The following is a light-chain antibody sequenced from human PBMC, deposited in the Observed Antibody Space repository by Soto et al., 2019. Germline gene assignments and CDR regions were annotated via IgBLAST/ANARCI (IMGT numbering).Light chain of an antibody. Sequence: DIQMTQSPSSLSASVGDRVTITCRASQSISSYLNWYQQKPGKAPKLLIYAASSLQSGVPSRFSGNEAGTDFTLTISSLQPKDFATYYCQQSYSHRTFDQGTKVEIK. CDR1: QSISSY. J-gene: IGKJ1*01. CDR2: AAS. V-gene: IGKV1-39*01. CDR3: QQSYSHRT.